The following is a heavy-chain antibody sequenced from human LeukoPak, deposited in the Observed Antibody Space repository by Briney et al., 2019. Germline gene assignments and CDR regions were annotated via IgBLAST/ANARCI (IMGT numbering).Heavy chain of an antibody. Sequence: PGGSLRLSCAASGFTFRNYAMYWVRQAPGKGLEWVALISGSGADTDSADSVKGRFTISRDNSKNTLYLQMNSLRAEDTAVYYCAKPRAGRDYYGSGSYYKPDLSFDYWGQGTLVTVSS. CDR1: GFTFRNYA. CDR2: ISGSGADT. V-gene: IGHV3-23*01. D-gene: IGHD3-10*01. CDR3: AKPRAGRDYYGSGSYYKPDLSFDY. J-gene: IGHJ4*02.